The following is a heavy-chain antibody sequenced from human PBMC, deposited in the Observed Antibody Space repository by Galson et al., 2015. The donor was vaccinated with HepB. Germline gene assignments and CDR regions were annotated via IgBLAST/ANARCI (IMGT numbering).Heavy chain of an antibody. V-gene: IGHV3-23*01. CDR1: GFTFSSYA. CDR3: AKDHLCISRPCYFEC. CDR2: ISGSGDST. D-gene: IGHD2-2*01. J-gene: IGHJ4*02. Sequence: SLRLSCAASGFTFSSYAMSWVRQAPGKGLEWVSGISGSGDSTFYADPVKGRFTISRDDFKSTLYLQMNSLRAEDTAVYYCAKDHLCISRPCYFECLGQGTLVTVSS.